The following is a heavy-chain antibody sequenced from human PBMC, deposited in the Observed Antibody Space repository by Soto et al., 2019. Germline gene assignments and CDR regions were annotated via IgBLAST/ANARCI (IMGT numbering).Heavy chain of an antibody. Sequence: ASVKVSCKASGYTFTGYYMHWVRQAPGRGLEWMGIVNPSGGSSTYAQRFQGRVTMTRDTSTSTVYTELSSLRSEDTAVYYCARENYYDTSGYPFDYWGRGTLVTVSS. CDR1: GYTFTGYY. D-gene: IGHD3-22*01. CDR3: ARENYYDTSGYPFDY. CDR2: VNPSGGSS. V-gene: IGHV1-46*01. J-gene: IGHJ4*02.